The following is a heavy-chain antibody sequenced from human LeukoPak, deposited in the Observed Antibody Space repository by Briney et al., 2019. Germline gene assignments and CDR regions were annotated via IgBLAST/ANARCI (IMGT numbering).Heavy chain of an antibody. CDR2: IGTAGDT. CDR1: GFTLSNFA. J-gene: IGHJ4*02. Sequence: SGGSLRLSCAASGFTLSNFAVPWVRQATGKGLEWVSAIGTAGDTFYPGSVKGRFTISRENAKNSLYLQMNNLRAEDTAVYYCARQMTPHGNFDYWGQGTLSPSLQ. CDR3: ARQMTPHGNFDY. D-gene: IGHD1-26*01. V-gene: IGHV3-13*01.